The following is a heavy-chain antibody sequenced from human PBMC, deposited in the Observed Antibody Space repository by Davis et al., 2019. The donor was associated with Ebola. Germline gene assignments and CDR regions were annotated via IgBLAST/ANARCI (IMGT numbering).Heavy chain of an antibody. D-gene: IGHD4-17*01. CDR2: IYYSGST. CDR3: ARAPNYGDSRRYFDY. J-gene: IGHJ4*02. Sequence: PSETLSLTCTVSGGSISSGDYYWSWIRQPPGKGLEWIGYIYYSGSTYYNPSLKSRVTISVDTSKNQFSLKLSSVTAADTAVYYCARAPNYGDSRRYFDYWGQGTLVTVSS. V-gene: IGHV4-30-4*01. CDR1: GGSISSGDYY.